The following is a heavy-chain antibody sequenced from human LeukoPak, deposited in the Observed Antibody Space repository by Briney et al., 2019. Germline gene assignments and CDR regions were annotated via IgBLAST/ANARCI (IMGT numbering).Heavy chain of an antibody. CDR1: GYTFTGYY. D-gene: IGHD2-15*01. Sequence: ASVKVSCKASGYTFTGYYMHWVRQAPGQGLEWMGWINPNSGGTNYAQKFQGRVTMTRDTSISTSYMDLSRPRSDDTAVYYCARDSLIYCSGGSCYFDYWGQGTLVTVSS. J-gene: IGHJ4*02. CDR3: ARDSLIYCSGGSCYFDY. CDR2: INPNSGGT. V-gene: IGHV1-2*02.